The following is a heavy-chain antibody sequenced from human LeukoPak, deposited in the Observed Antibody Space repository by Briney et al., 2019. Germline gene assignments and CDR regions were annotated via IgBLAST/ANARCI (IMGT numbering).Heavy chain of an antibody. CDR3: ARWGSSRYYYYGMDV. CDR1: GFTVSSNY. D-gene: IGHD6-13*01. V-gene: IGHV3-53*04. J-gene: IGHJ6*02. Sequence: GGSLRLSCAASGFTVSSNYMSWVRQAPGKWLEWVSVIYSGGSTYYADSVKGRFTISRHNSKNTLYLQMNSLRAEDTAVYYCARWGSSRYYYYGMDVWGQGTTVTVSS. CDR2: IYSGGST.